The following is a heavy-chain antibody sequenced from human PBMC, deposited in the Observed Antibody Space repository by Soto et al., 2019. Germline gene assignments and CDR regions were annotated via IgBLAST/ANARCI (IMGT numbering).Heavy chain of an antibody. CDR1: GSSINSSGYY. CDR2: MFYGVST. CDR3: ARLPSRHLVDY. Sequence: LSLTCTVSGSSINSSGYYWGWIRQPPGKGLEWVGSMFYGVSTYYNPSLKSRVTVSVDTSKNQFSLNLRSVTAADTAVYYCARLPSRHLVDYWGQGTLVTVSS. D-gene: IGHD3-3*02. J-gene: IGHJ4*02. V-gene: IGHV4-39*01.